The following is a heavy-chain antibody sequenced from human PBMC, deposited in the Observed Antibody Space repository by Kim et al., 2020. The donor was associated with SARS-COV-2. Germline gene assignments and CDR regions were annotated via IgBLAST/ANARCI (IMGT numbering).Heavy chain of an antibody. Sequence: YAASVKSRFTISRDNSQNTVSLQMNSLRVEDTAVYYCAKIYGSGWTYYFDYWGQGTLVTVSS. V-gene: IGHV3-23*05. J-gene: IGHJ4*02. D-gene: IGHD6-19*01. CDR3: AKIYGSGWTYYFDY.